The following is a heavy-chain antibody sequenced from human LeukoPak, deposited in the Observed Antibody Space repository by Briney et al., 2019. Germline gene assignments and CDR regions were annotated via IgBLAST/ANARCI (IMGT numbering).Heavy chain of an antibody. D-gene: IGHD2-15*01. Sequence: GGSLRLSCAASGFTFSSYAMSWVRQAPGKGLEWVSAISGSGGSTYYADSVKGRFTISRDNSKNTLYLQMNSLRAEDTAVYYCAKDWGYCSGGSCYNYYYYYMDVWGKGTTVTISS. V-gene: IGHV3-23*01. J-gene: IGHJ6*03. CDR1: GFTFSSYA. CDR3: AKDWGYCSGGSCYNYYYYYMDV. CDR2: ISGSGGST.